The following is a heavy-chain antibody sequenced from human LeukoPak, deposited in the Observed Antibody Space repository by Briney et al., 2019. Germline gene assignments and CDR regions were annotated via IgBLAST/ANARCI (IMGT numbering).Heavy chain of an antibody. CDR3: ARSGRLSSGSYSNWFDP. CDR1: GGSISSSSYY. D-gene: IGHD3-10*01. J-gene: IGHJ5*02. CDR2: IYYSGST. Sequence: SETLSLTCTVSGGSISSSSYYWGWIRQPPGKGLEWIGSIYYSGSTYYNPSLKSRVTISVDTSKNQFSLKLSSVTAADTAVYYCARSGRLSSGSYSNWFDPWGQGTLVTVSS. V-gene: IGHV4-39*07.